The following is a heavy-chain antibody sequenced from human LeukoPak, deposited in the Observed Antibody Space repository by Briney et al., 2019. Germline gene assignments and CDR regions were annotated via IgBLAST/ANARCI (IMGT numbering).Heavy chain of an antibody. CDR3: ARGRGYKVVIAATEGFDY. D-gene: IGHD2-15*01. J-gene: IGHJ4*02. CDR2: ISSSSSYI. Sequence: NSGGSLRLSCAASGFTFSSYSMNWVRQAPGKGLEWVSSISSSSSYIYYADSVKGRFTISRDNAKNSLYLQMNSLRAEDTAVYYCARGRGYKVVIAATEGFDYWGQGTLVTVSS. CDR1: GFTFSSYS. V-gene: IGHV3-21*01.